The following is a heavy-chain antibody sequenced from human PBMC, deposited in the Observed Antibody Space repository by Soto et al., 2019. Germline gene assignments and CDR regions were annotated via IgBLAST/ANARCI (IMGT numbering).Heavy chain of an antibody. CDR1: GFPFSSSW. CDR2: INQDGSQT. V-gene: IGHV3-7*01. D-gene: IGHD3-3*01. Sequence: GGSLRLSCAASGFPFSSSWMDWVRQAPGKGLEWVAKINQDGSQTYYVDAVEGRFTVSRDNAENSLYLQMGSLRVEDTAVYYCSWSLNYWGLGTLVTVSS. CDR3: SWSLNY. J-gene: IGHJ4*02.